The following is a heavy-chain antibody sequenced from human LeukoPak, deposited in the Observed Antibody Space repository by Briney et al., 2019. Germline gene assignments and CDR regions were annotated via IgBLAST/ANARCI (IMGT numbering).Heavy chain of an antibody. D-gene: IGHD4-17*01. Sequence: PGRSLRLSCAASGFTFSSYGMHWVRQAPGKGLEWVAFIRYDGSNKYYADPVKGRFTISRDNSKNTLYLQMNSLRAEDTAIYYCAKDLTTVTSQGDYWGQGILVTVSS. CDR2: IRYDGSNK. J-gene: IGHJ4*02. CDR3: AKDLTTVTSQGDY. CDR1: GFTFSSYG. V-gene: IGHV3-30*02.